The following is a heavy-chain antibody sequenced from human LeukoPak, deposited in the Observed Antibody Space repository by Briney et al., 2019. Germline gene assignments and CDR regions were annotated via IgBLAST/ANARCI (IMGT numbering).Heavy chain of an antibody. V-gene: IGHV1-2*02. D-gene: IGHD5-18*01. CDR1: GYTFTGYY. CDR3: ARADSYGDFDY. Sequence: GASVKVSCKASGYTFTGYYMHWVRQAPGQGLEWMGWINPNSGGTNHAQKFQGRVTMTRDTSISTAYMELSRLRSDDTAVYYCARADSYGDFDYWGQGTLVTVSS. CDR2: INPNSGGT. J-gene: IGHJ4*02.